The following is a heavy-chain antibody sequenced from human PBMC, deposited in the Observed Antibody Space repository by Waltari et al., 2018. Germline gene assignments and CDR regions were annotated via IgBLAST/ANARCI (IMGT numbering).Heavy chain of an antibody. J-gene: IGHJ4*02. V-gene: IGHV1-3*01. Sequence: QVQVLQSRAEVKKPGASVKLSCQLSGYHFTNFAVHWVRLAPGQKFEWLGWVNVGVGSTKTSQKFNDRLTFTKDTSATTVYMELRGLTSQDTAVYYCATRHLLQGLVETAYWGQGTQVNVST. CDR2: VNVGVGST. D-gene: IGHD1-26*01. CDR3: ATRHLLQGLVETAY. CDR1: GYHFTNFA.